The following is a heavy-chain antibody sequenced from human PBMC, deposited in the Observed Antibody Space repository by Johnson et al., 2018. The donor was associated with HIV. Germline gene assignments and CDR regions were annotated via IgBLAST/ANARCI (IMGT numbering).Heavy chain of an antibody. CDR3: ARSKLQFLAPDAFDI. V-gene: IGHV3-33*08. CDR1: GFTFSSYG. D-gene: IGHD5-24*01. J-gene: IGHJ3*02. CDR2: IWYDGSNK. Sequence: QVQLVESGGGLVQPGGYLRLSCAASGFTFSSYGMHWVRQAPGKGLEWVAVIWYDGSNKYYADSVKGRFTISRDSSINALYLQIDTLRVEDTAVYYFARSKLQFLAPDAFDIWGQGTMVTVSS.